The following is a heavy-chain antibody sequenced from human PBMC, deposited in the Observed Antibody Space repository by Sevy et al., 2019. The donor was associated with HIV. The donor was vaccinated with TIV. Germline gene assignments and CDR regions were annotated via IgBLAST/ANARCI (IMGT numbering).Heavy chain of an antibody. J-gene: IGHJ4*02. CDR2: FSFGCGKI. V-gene: IGHV3-23*01. CDR3: AREGCTKHHDY. CDR1: GFTFSKYS. Sequence: GGSLRLSCAASGFTFSKYSMSWIRQTPGKGLEWVSTFSFGCGKINYADSVKGRFTISRDESRNTFYLQMNSLRAEDTAIYYCAREGCTKHHDYWGQGTVVTVSS. D-gene: IGHD2-8*01.